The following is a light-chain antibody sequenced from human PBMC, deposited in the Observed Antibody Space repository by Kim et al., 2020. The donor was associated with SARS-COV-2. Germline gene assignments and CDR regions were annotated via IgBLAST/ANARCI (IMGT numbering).Light chain of an antibody. Sequence: ASVGVRAIITCRGSQIISKYLNWYQQKAEEAPKLLIYAASTLQTGLPSRCSGSGSGTDFTLTISSLLPEDFATYCCQQSYNTPWTLGRGTKVDIK. CDR2: AAS. J-gene: IGKJ1*01. CDR3: QQSYNTPWT. CDR1: QIISKY. V-gene: IGKV1-39*01.